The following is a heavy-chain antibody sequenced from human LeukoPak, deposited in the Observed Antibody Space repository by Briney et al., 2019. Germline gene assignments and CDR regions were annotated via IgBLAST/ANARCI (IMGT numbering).Heavy chain of an antibody. CDR2: ISAYNGNT. CDR3: ARGPVYPQDDYGDYGGWGRTEDAFDI. V-gene: IGHV1-18*01. Sequence: ASVKVSCKASGYTFTSYGISWVRQAPGRGLEWMGWISAYNGNTNYAQKLQGRVTMTTDTSTSTAYMELRSLRSDDTAVYYCARGPVYPQDDYGDYGGWGRTEDAFDIWGQGTMVTVSS. D-gene: IGHD4-17*01. J-gene: IGHJ3*02. CDR1: GYTFTSYG.